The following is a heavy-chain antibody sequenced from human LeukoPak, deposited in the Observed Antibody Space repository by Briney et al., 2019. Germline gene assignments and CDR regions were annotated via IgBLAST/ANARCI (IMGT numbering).Heavy chain of an antibody. D-gene: IGHD3-9*01. Sequence: GGSLRLSCAASGFTFSSYWMSWVRQAPGKGLEGVANIKQDGSEKYYVDSVKGRFTISRDNAKNSLYLQMNRLRAEDTAVYYCARDHYDILTGPDYWGQGTLVTVSS. CDR1: GFTFSSYW. CDR2: IKQDGSEK. CDR3: ARDHYDILTGPDY. V-gene: IGHV3-7*03. J-gene: IGHJ4*02.